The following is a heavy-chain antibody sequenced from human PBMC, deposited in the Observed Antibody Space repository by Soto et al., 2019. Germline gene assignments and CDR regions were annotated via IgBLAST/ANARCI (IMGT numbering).Heavy chain of an antibody. D-gene: IGHD6-19*01. CDR3: ARGVDRQWADY. J-gene: IGHJ4*02. CDR1: GGSISSYY. V-gene: IGHV4-59*01. CDR2: IYYSGST. Sequence: PSETLSLTCTVSGGSISSYYWTWIRQPPGRGLEWIGYIYYSGSTNYNPSLRSRVTISVDTSKNQFSLKLRSVTAADTAFYYCARGVDRQWADYWGRGTLVTVSS.